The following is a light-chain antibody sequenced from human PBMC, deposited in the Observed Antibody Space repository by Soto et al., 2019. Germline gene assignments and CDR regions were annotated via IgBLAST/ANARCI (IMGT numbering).Light chain of an antibody. CDR2: GAS. CDR1: QSVSSN. J-gene: IGKJ4*01. Sequence: EIVMTQSPATLSVSPGERATLSCRASQSVSSNLACYQQKSGQAPRLLIYGASTRGTGIPARFSGSGSGTEFNLTISSLQSEEFAVYYCQQYNNWPTLNFGGGTKVEIK. CDR3: QQYNNWPTLN. V-gene: IGKV3-15*01.